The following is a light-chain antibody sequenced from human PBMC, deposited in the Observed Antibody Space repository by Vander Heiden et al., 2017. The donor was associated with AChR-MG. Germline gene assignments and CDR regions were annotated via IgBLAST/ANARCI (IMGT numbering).Light chain of an antibody. CDR1: QSISSW. V-gene: IGKV1-5*03. CDR2: KAS. Sequence: DIQMTQSLSTLSASVGDRVTITCRASQSISSWLAWYQQKPGKAPKLLIYKASSLESGVPSRFSGSGCGTEFTLTISSLQPDDFATYYCQQYSSSPMYTFAYGTKLGIK. J-gene: IGKJ2*01. CDR3: QQYSSSPMYT.